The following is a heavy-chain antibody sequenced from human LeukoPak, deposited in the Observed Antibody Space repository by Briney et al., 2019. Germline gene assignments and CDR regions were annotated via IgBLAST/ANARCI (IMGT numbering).Heavy chain of an antibody. CDR3: AKDRSATTTSSYYFDY. D-gene: IGHD4-11*01. CDR1: GFTFSSYA. V-gene: IGHV3-23*01. CDR2: ISGSGGST. Sequence: PGGSLRLSCAASGFTFSSYAMSWIRQAPGKGLEWVSAISGSGGSTYYADSVKGRFTISRDNSKNTLYLQMNSLRAEDAAVYYCAKDRSATTTSSYYFDYWGQGTLVTVSS. J-gene: IGHJ4*02.